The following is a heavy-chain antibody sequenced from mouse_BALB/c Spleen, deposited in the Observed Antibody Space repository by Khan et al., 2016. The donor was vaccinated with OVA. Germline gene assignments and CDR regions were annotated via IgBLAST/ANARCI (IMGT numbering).Heavy chain of an antibody. J-gene: IGHJ3*01. CDR1: GFTFSSYS. V-gene: IGHV5-6*01. CDR2: ISSGGDYT. CDR3: ASHLTGSFAY. Sequence: EVKLVESGGDLGKPGGSLKLSCAASGFTFSSYSMSWVRQTPDKRLEWVATISSGGDYTYYPDNVKGRFTISRDNAKNTLYLQMSSLKSEDTAMYYCASHLTGSFAYWGQGTLVTVSA. D-gene: IGHD4-1*01.